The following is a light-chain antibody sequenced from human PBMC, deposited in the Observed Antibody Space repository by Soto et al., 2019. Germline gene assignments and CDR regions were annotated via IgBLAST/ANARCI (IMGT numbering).Light chain of an antibody. J-gene: IGKJ4*01. CDR3: QKYNSAPRT. CDR1: QGISNS. Sequence: DIQMTQSPSSLSASVGDRVTITCRASQGISNSLAWYQQKPGKVPKLLIYAASTLQLGVPSRFSGSGSGTDFTITLRSLQPEDVATYYCQKYNSAPRTFGGGNKVEIK. V-gene: IGKV1-27*01. CDR2: AAS.